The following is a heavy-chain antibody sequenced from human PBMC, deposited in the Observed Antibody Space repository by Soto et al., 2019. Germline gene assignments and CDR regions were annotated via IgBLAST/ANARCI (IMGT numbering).Heavy chain of an antibody. D-gene: IGHD3-10*01. CDR1: GYTFTRYD. Sequence: ASVKVSCKASGYTFTRYDINWVRQATGQGLEWMGWMNPNSGNTGYAQKFQGRVTVTRNTSISTAYRELSSLRSEDRAVYYCACVGERWFGYYYYYRDVWGRGTTVTASS. J-gene: IGHJ6*03. V-gene: IGHV1-8*01. CDR2: MNPNSGNT. CDR3: ACVGERWFGYYYYYRDV.